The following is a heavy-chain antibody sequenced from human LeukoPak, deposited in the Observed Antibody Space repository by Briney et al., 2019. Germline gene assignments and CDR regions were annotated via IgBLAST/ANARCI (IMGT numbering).Heavy chain of an antibody. Sequence: GGSLRLSCSASGFTFSNNPMNWVRQAAGKGLEWVSTISESGSGTYYADSVKGRFTISKDNSKDTLYLHMNSLRAEDTALYYCAKGFGSSNWHEDYWSQGTLVTVSS. CDR3: AKGFGSSNWHEDY. CDR1: GFTFSNNP. D-gene: IGHD1-20*01. V-gene: IGHV3-23*01. J-gene: IGHJ4*02. CDR2: ISESGSGT.